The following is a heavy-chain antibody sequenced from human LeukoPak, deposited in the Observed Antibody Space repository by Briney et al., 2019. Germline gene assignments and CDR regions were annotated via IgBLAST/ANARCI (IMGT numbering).Heavy chain of an antibody. D-gene: IGHD5-18*01. V-gene: IGHV3-23*01. CDR1: GFPFETNA. Sequence: TGGSLRLSCANSGFPFETNAMSWVRQAPGKGLEWVATIGNTETFYADSVTGRFTISRDNSKNTVNLQMNRLRVEDTAIYYCAKDWIQFNRVFDCFDSWGQGTLVTVSS. J-gene: IGHJ4*02. CDR2: IGNTET. CDR3: AKDWIQFNRVFDCFDS.